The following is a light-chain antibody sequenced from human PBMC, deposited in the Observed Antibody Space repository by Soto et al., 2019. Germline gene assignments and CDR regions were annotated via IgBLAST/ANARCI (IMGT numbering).Light chain of an antibody. CDR1: NSNIGSKY. J-gene: IGLJ2*01. Sequence: QSVLTQPPSASGTPGQRVSISCSGSNSNIGSKYVYWYQQLPGTAPKLLMYRNNQRPSGVPDRLSGSKSGTSASLAISGLRFEDEADYYCAAWDNNLGGPAFGGGTKVTVL. CDR2: RNN. V-gene: IGLV1-47*01. CDR3: AAWDNNLGGPA.